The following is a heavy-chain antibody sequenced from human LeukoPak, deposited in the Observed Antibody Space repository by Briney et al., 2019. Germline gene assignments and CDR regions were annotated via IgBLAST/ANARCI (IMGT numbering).Heavy chain of an antibody. CDR1: GFTFSSFW. CDR3: ARGAGAGYCSSTSCHPLDY. V-gene: IGHV3-7*01. Sequence: QTGGSLRLSCAASGFTFSSFWMSWLRQAPGKGLEWVANIKQDGSEKYYVDSVKGRFTISRDNAKNSLYLQMNSLRAEDTAVYYCARGAGAGYCSSTSCHPLDYWGQGTLVTVSS. CDR2: IKQDGSEK. J-gene: IGHJ4*02. D-gene: IGHD2-2*03.